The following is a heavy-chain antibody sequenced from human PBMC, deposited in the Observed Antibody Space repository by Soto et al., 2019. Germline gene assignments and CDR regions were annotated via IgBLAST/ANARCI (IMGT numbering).Heavy chain of an antibody. Sequence: GGSLRLSCAASGFTFSSYAMSWVRQAPGKGLEWVAVISYDGSNKYYADSVKGRFTISRDNSKNTLYLQMNSLRAEDTAVYYCAHHAYGSGWTLDYWGQGTLVTVSS. CDR3: AHHAYGSGWTLDY. CDR2: ISYDGSNK. CDR1: GFTFSSYA. J-gene: IGHJ4*02. D-gene: IGHD6-19*01. V-gene: IGHV3-30*03.